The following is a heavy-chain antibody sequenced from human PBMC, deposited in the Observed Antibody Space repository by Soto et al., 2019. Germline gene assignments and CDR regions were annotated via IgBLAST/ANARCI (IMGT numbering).Heavy chain of an antibody. J-gene: IGHJ4*02. CDR3: ARGRRGSYGY. CDR2: INHSGST. V-gene: IGHV4-34*01. Sequence: QVQLQQWGAGLLKPSETLSLTCAVYGGSFSGYYWSWIRQPPGKGLEWIGEINHSGSTNYNPSLKSRATISVDTSKNQFSLKLSSVTAADTAVYYCARGRRGSYGYWGQGTLVTVSS. CDR1: GGSFSGYY. D-gene: IGHD3-10*01.